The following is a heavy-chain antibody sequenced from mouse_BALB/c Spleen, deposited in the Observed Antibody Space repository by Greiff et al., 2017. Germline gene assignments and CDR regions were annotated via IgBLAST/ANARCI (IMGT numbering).Heavy chain of an antibody. J-gene: IGHJ3*01. Sequence: VMLVESGPGLVAPSQSLSITCTVSGFSLTSYGVHWVRQPPGKGLEWLGVIWAGGSTNYNSALMSRLSISKDNSKSQVFLKMNSLQTDDTAMYYCARDIYYDYDGAYWGQGTLVTVSA. CDR2: IWAGGST. CDR3: ARDIYYDYDGAY. D-gene: IGHD2-4*01. CDR1: GFSLTSYG. V-gene: IGHV2-9*02.